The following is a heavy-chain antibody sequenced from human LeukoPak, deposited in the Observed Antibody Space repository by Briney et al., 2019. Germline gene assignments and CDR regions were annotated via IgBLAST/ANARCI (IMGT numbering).Heavy chain of an antibody. V-gene: IGHV4-4*07. CDR2: IYTSGST. CDR1: GGSISSYY. CDR3: AREEYNWNDGAPDAFDI. J-gene: IGHJ3*02. D-gene: IGHD1-1*01. Sequence: PSETLSLTCTVSGGSISSYYWGWIRQPAGKGLEWIGRIYTSGSTNYNPSLKSRVTMSVDTSKNQFSLKLSSVTAADTAVYYCAREEYNWNDGAPDAFDIWGQGTMVTVSS.